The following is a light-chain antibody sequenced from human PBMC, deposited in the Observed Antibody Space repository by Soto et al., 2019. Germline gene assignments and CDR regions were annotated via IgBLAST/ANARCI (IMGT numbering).Light chain of an antibody. J-gene: IGLJ2*01. CDR3: QSYDSSLSGWKV. CDR1: SSNIGAGYD. Sequence: QSVLTQPSSVSGAPGQRVTISCTGSSSNIGAGYDVHWYQQLPGTAPKLLIYGNSNRPSGVPDRFSGSKSGTSASLAITGLQAEDEADYYCQSYDSSLSGWKVFGGWNKLTFL. CDR2: GNS. V-gene: IGLV1-40*01.